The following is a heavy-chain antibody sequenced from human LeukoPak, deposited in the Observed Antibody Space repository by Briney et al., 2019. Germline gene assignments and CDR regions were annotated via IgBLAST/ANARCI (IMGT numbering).Heavy chain of an antibody. J-gene: IGHJ6*03. Sequence: GGSLRLSCAASGFTFDDYAMHWVRQAPGKGLEWVSLISGDGGSTYYADSVKGRFTISRDNSKNSLYLQMNSLRTEDTALYYCAKDKAAGYYYHYMDVWGKGTTVTVSS. CDR2: ISGDGGST. D-gene: IGHD3-10*01. CDR1: GFTFDDYA. V-gene: IGHV3-43*02. CDR3: AKDKAAGYYYHYMDV.